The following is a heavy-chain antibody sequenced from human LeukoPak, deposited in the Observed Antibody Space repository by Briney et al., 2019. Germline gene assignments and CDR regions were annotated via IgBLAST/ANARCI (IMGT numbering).Heavy chain of an antibody. CDR1: GYTFTSYG. CDR2: ISAYNGNT. Sequence: GASVKVSCKASGYTFTSYGISWVRQAPGQGLEWMGWISAYNGNTNYAQKLQGRVTMTTDTSTSTAYMELRSLRSDDTAVYYCARSRYCSGGSCYSRGSGYYYYMDVWGKGTTVTVSS. CDR3: ARSRYCSGGSCYSRGSGYYYYMDV. V-gene: IGHV1-18*01. J-gene: IGHJ6*03. D-gene: IGHD2-15*01.